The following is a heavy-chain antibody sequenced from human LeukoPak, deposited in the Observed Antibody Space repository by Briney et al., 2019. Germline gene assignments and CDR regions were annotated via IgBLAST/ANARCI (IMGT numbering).Heavy chain of an antibody. V-gene: IGHV1-2*02. D-gene: IGHD1-26*01. Sequence: ASVKVSCKASGYTFTGYYMQWVRQAPGQGLEWMGWINPNSGGTNYAQKFQGRVTMTRDTSISTAYMELSRLRSDDTAVFYCASYSGSYSSDFDYWGQGTLATVSS. CDR1: GYTFTGYY. CDR2: INPNSGGT. CDR3: ASYSGSYSSDFDY. J-gene: IGHJ4*02.